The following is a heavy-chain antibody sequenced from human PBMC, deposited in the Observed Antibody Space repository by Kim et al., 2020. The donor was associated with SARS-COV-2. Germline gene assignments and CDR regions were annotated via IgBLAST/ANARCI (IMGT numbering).Heavy chain of an antibody. V-gene: IGHV4-31*03. CDR1: GGSISSGGYY. Sequence: SETLSLTCTVSGGSISSGGYYWSWIRQHPGKGLEWIGYSYYSGSTYYNPSLKSRVTISVDTSKNQFYLKLSSVTAAATAVYYCARRTMVTGPTGGMDVWGQGTPVTVSS. J-gene: IGHJ6*02. CDR3: ARRTMVTGPTGGMDV. CDR2: SYYSGST. D-gene: IGHD3-10*01.